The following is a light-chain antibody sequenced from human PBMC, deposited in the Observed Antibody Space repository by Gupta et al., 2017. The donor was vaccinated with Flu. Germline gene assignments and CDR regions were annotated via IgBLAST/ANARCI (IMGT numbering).Light chain of an antibody. Sequence: SYELPQPPSVSVSPGQTARITCSGDALPKKYAYWYQQKSGQAPVLVIYEDSKRPSGIPERFSGSSSGTRATVTISGAQVEDEADYYCYSTDSSGNHRVFGGGTKLTVL. CDR2: EDS. V-gene: IGLV3-10*01. J-gene: IGLJ3*02. CDR1: ALPKKY. CDR3: YSTDSSGNHRV.